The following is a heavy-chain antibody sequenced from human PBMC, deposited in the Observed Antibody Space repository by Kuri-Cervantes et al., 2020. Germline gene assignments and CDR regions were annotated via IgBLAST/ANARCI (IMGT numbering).Heavy chain of an antibody. CDR3: AKEEGYCSSTSCYFTPS. J-gene: IGHJ5*02. D-gene: IGHD2-2*01. V-gene: IGHV3-9*01. CDR1: GFTFDDYA. Sequence: SLKISCAASGFTFDDYAMHWVRQAPGKGLEWVSGISWNSGSIGYADSVKGRFTISRDNSKNTLYLQMNSLRAEDTAVYYCAKEEGYCSSTSCYFTPSWGQGTLVTVSS. CDR2: ISWNSGSI.